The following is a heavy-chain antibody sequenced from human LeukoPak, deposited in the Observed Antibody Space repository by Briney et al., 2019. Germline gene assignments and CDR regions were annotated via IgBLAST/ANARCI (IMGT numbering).Heavy chain of an antibody. CDR1: GYTFTSYY. D-gene: IGHD3-16*01. V-gene: IGHV1-46*01. J-gene: IGHJ4*02. CDR3: ARGGELIVTDNLFY. Sequence: ASVKVPCKAFGYTFTSYYMPWVRQAPGQGLEGMGIINPSGGSTTYAQMFQGRVTMTRDTSTRTVYMELSSLRSEDTAAYYCARGGELIVTDNLFYWGQGTLVTVSS. CDR2: INPSGGST.